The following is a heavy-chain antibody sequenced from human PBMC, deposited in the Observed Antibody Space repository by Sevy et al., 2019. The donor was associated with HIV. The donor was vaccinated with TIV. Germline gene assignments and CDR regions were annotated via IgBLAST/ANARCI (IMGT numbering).Heavy chain of an antibody. V-gene: IGHV3-15*05. CDR3: SYGDSGPYYFDY. D-gene: IGHD4-17*01. CDR1: GFTFYYAW. Sequence: GGSLRLSCAASGFTFYYAWMTWVRQAPGKGLEWVGRIKSKADGGTTDYSAPVKGRFIISRDDSKNTAYLQMNSLKTEDTAVYYCSYGDSGPYYFDYWGQGTLVTVSS. CDR2: IKSKADGGTT. J-gene: IGHJ4*02.